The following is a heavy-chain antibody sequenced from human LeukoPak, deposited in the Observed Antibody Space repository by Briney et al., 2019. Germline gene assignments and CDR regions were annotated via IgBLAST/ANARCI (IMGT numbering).Heavy chain of an antibody. CDR1: GGSINNISYY. Sequence: SEPLSLICTVSGGSINNISYYWGWIRQPPGKGLEWNGRIYYSGSPYYHPSLKSRVTISVDTSKNQFSLKLSSVTAADTAVYYCARHYPVLRYFDWLSGVFDYWGQGTLVTVSS. J-gene: IGHJ4*02. CDR3: ARHYPVLRYFDWLSGVFDY. V-gene: IGHV4-39*01. D-gene: IGHD3-9*01. CDR2: IYYSGSP.